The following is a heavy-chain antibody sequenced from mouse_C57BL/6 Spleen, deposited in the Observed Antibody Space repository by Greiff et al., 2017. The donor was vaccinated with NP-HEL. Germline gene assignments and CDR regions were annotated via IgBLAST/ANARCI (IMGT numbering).Heavy chain of an antibody. CDR1: GYTFTSYW. CDR2: IDPSDSYT. J-gene: IGHJ3*01. D-gene: IGHD1-1*01. CDR3: ARYGGDYYGSSYGFAD. V-gene: IGHV1-50*01. Sequence: VQLQQPGAELVKPGASVKLSCKASGYTFTSYWMQWVKQRPGQGLEWIGEIDPSDSYTNYNQKFKGTATLTVDTSSSTAYMQLSSLTSEDSAVDYCARYGGDYYGSSYGFADWGKGTLVTVSA.